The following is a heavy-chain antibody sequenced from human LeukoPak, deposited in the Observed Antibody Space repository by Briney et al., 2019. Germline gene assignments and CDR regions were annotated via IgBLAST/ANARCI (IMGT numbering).Heavy chain of an antibody. CDR3: ARAPFGYFDWLRAYDY. D-gene: IGHD3-9*01. J-gene: IGHJ4*02. Sequence: GGSLRLSCAASGLTFSRFPMHWVRQAPGKGLEYVSAISDSGDDTHYSNSVKGRFIISRDNSKNTLYLQMGSLRAEDMAVYYCARAPFGYFDWLRAYDYWGQGALVTVSS. CDR1: GLTFSRFP. V-gene: IGHV3-64*01. CDR2: ISDSGDDT.